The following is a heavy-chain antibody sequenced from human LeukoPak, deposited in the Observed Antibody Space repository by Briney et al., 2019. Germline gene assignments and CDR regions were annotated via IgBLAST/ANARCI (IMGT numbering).Heavy chain of an antibody. CDR2: ISWNSGSI. CDR3: AKDIGYYYDSSGYFGH. D-gene: IGHD3-22*01. CDR1: GFTFDDYA. Sequence: GRSLRLSCAASGFTFDDYAMHWVRQAPGKGLEWVSGISWNSGSIGYADSVKGRFTISRDNAKNSLYLQMNSLRAEDTALYYCAKDIGYYYDSSGYFGHWGQGTLVTVSS. J-gene: IGHJ4*02. V-gene: IGHV3-9*01.